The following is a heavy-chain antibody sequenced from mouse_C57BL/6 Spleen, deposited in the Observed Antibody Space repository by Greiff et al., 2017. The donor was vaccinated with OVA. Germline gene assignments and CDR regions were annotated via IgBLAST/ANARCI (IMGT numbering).Heavy chain of an antibody. Sequence: DVMLVESGGDLVKPGGSLKLSCAASGFTFSSYGMSWVRQTPDKRLEWVATISSGGSYTYYPDSVKGRFTISRDNAKNTLYLQMSSLKSEDTAMYYCARQLRSWYFDVWGTGTTVTVSS. V-gene: IGHV5-6*02. J-gene: IGHJ1*03. CDR1: GFTFSSYG. CDR3: ARQLRSWYFDV. D-gene: IGHD1-1*01. CDR2: ISSGGSYT.